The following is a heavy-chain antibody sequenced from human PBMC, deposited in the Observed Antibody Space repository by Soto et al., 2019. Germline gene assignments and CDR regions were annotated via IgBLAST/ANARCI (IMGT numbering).Heavy chain of an antibody. V-gene: IGHV4-61*01. CDR3: ARSAMGPYYYYGMDV. Sequence: SETLSLTCTVSGRSVSSGSYYWSWIRQPPGKGLEWIGYIYYSGSTNYNPSLKSRVTISVDTSKNQFSVKLSSVTAADTAVYYCARSAMGPYYYYGMDVWGQGTTVTVSS. D-gene: IGHD2-2*01. CDR2: IYYSGST. J-gene: IGHJ6*02. CDR1: GRSVSSGSYY.